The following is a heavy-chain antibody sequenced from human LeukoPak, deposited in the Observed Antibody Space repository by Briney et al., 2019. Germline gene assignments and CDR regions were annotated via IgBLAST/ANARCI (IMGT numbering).Heavy chain of an antibody. V-gene: IGHV4-59*01. CDR3: AGAGSYRLVY. D-gene: IGHD3-16*02. Sequence: SETLSLTCTVSGGSISNYYWSWIREPPGKGLEWIGYIYNSDITNYNPSLKSRITMSVDTSKNQFSLKLSSVTAADTAVYYCAGAGSYRLVYWGQGTLVTVSS. CDR2: IYNSDIT. CDR1: GGSISNYY. J-gene: IGHJ4*02.